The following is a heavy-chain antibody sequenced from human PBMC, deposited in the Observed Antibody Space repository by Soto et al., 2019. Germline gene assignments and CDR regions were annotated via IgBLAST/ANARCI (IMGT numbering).Heavy chain of an antibody. D-gene: IGHD2-15*01. CDR1: GFTFSIYT. CDR3: ARVVVYCSGGTCYSSDY. V-gene: IGHV3-21*01. Sequence: GGSLRLSCEASGFTFSIYTMNWVRQAPGKGLEWVSSISSSSSYIYYADSLKGRFTISRDNAKNSLYLQMNSLRAEDTAVYYCARVVVYCSGGTCYSSDYWGQGTLVTVSS. CDR2: ISSSSSYI. J-gene: IGHJ4*02.